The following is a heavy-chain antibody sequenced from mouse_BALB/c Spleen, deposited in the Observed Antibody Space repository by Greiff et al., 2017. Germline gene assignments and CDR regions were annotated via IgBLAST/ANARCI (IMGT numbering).Heavy chain of an antibody. CDR2: ILPGSGST. CDR1: GYTFSSYW. D-gene: IGHD1-1*01. Sequence: QVQLQQSGAELMKPGASVKISCKATGYTFSSYWIEWVKQRPGHGLEWIGEILPGSGSTNYNEKFKGKATFTADTSSNTAYMELRSLTSEDTAAYYCARAYGSNWYFDVWGAGTTVTVSS. V-gene: IGHV1-9*01. J-gene: IGHJ1*01. CDR3: ARAYGSNWYFDV.